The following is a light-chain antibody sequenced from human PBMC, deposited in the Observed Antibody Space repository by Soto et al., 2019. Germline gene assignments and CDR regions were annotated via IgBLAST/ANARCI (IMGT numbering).Light chain of an antibody. CDR3: QTWGTAIHEVV. Sequence: QAVVTQSPSASASLGASVKLTCSLSSGHSSYAIAWHQQQPEKGPRYLMKLNSDGSHDKGDGIPDRFSGSSSGAERYLTISSLQSEDEADYYCQTWGTAIHEVVFGGGTKLTVL. J-gene: IGLJ3*02. CDR2: LNSDGSH. V-gene: IGLV4-69*01. CDR1: SGHSSYA.